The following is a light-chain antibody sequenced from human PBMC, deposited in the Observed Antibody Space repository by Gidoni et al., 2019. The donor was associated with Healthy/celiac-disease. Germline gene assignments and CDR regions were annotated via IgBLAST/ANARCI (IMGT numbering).Light chain of an antibody. CDR3: QQYDNLPPKLGGE. Sequence: DIQMTQSPSSLSASVGDRVTITCQASQDLSNYLNWYQQKPGKAPKLLIYDASNLETGVPSRFSGSGSGTDFTFTISSLQPEDIATYYCQQYDNLPPKLGGEFGQGTRLEIK. CDR1: QDLSNY. V-gene: IGKV1-33*01. CDR2: DAS. J-gene: IGKJ5*01.